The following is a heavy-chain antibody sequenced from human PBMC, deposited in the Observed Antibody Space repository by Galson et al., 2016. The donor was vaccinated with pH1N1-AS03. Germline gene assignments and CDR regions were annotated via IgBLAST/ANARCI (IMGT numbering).Heavy chain of an antibody. J-gene: IGHJ3*02. CDR1: GFTFGDYA. V-gene: IGHV3-9*01. D-gene: IGHD3-10*01. Sequence: SLRLSCAASGFTFGDYAMHWVRQVPGKGLDWVPHINWNSGHIDYADSVKGRFTLSRDNARSFLYLQMKSLRTEDTGLYFCAKGQHGYGGSGSIDMWGQGTMVIVSS. CDR3: AKGQHGYGGSGSIDM. CDR2: INWNSGHI.